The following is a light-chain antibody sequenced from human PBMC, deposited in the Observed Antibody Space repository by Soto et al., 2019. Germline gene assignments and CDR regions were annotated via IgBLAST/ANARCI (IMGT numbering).Light chain of an antibody. Sequence: QSALTQPPSASGSPGQSVTISCTGTSSDVGGYNYVSWYQQHPGKAPKLMIYEVNKRPSGVPDRVSGSKSGNTASLTVSGLQAEDEADYYCSSYAGINNLVFGGGTKLTVL. CDR1: SSDVGGYNY. CDR3: SSYAGINNLV. CDR2: EVN. V-gene: IGLV2-8*01. J-gene: IGLJ2*01.